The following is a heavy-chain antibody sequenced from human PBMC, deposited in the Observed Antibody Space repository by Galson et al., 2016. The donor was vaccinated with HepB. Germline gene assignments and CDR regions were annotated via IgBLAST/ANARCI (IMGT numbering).Heavy chain of an antibody. CDR1: GFTFSNYG. D-gene: IGHD4-17*01. CDR3: ARWETTVTDGGYDY. CDR2: IWYDGSNK. V-gene: IGHV3-33*01. J-gene: IGHJ4*02. Sequence: SLRLSCAASGFTFSNYGMHWVRQAPGKGLEWVAVIWYDGSNKYFSDSVRGRFSISRDSSKNTLYLQMNSLRAEDTAVYYCARWETTVTDGGYDYWGQGTLVTVSS.